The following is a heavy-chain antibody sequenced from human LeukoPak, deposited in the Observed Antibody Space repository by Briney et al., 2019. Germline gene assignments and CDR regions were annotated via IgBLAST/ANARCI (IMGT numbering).Heavy chain of an antibody. CDR1: GYTFTSYY. CDR2: INPSGGST. V-gene: IGHV1-46*01. D-gene: IGHD2-2*01. J-gene: IGHJ4*02. CDR3: ARKYCSSTSCNGAFDY. Sequence: ASVKVSCKASGYTFTSYYMHWVRQAPGQGLEWMGIINPSGGSTSYAQKFQGRVTMTRDTSISTAYMELSRLRSDDTAVYYCARKYCSSTSCNGAFDYWGQGTLVTVSS.